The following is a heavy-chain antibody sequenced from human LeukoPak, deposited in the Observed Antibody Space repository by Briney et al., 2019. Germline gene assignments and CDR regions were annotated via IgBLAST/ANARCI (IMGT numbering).Heavy chain of an antibody. CDR2: MDPIDSYT. Sequence: ESLKISRKCSGYSFTSYWISWVRQMPGKGLEPMGRMDPIDSYTNYIPSLQRHVTISADKSISTAYLQWSSLKASDTAMYYCAREGPIVVVPAAMGSSNWFDPWGQGTLVTVSS. CDR1: GYSFTSYW. D-gene: IGHD2-2*01. J-gene: IGHJ5*02. V-gene: IGHV5-10-1*01. CDR3: AREGPIVVVPAAMGSSNWFDP.